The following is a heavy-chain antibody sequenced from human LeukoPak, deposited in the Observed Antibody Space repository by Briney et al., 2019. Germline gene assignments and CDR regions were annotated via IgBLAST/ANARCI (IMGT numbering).Heavy chain of an antibody. V-gene: IGHV4-4*07. Sequence: SETLSLTCTVSGGSISSYYWSWIRQPAGKGLEWIGRIYTSGSTNYNPSLKSRVTMSVDTSKNQFSLKLSSVTAADTAVYYCARERYDYGVKSWFDPWGQGTLVTVSS. CDR3: ARERYDYGVKSWFDP. CDR1: GGSISSYY. J-gene: IGHJ5*02. CDR2: IYTSGST. D-gene: IGHD4-17*01.